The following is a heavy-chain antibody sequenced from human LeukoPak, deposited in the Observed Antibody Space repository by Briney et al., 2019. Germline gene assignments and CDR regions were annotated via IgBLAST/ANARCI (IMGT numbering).Heavy chain of an antibody. CDR2: ISSRRSYI. Sequence: GGSLRLSCAASGFTFSAHSMNWVRQAPGKGLEWVASISSRRSYIYYGGSVKGRFTVSRENARNSVYLQMNSLRVEDTAVYYCVRRAVSGEEALDFDYWGQGTLVTVSS. J-gene: IGHJ4*02. D-gene: IGHD6-19*01. V-gene: IGHV3-21*01. CDR3: VRRAVSGEEALDFDY. CDR1: GFTFSAHS.